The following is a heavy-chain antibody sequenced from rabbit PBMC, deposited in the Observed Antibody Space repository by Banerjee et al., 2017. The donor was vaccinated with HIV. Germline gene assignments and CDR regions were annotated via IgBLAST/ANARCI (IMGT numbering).Heavy chain of an antibody. V-gene: IGHV1S40*01. D-gene: IGHD8-1*01. CDR2: IDSGSSGFT. Sequence: ESGGDLVKPGASLTLTCTASGVSFSISSYMCWVRQAPGKGLEWIACIDSGSSGFTYYASWAKGRFTISKTSSTTVTLQMTSLTAADTATYFCARDGTGGSYFALWGPGTLVTVS. CDR3: ARDGTGGSYFAL. J-gene: IGHJ4*01. CDR1: GVSFSISSY.